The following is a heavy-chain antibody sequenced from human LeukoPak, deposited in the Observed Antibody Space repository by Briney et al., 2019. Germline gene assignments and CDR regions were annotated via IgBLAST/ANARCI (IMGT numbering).Heavy chain of an antibody. J-gene: IGHJ6*02. CDR2: IWYDGSNK. Sequence: GGSLRLSRAASGFTFSSYGMHWVRQAPGKGLGWVAFIWYDGSNKYYADSVKGRFTISRDNSKNTLYLQMNSLRAEDTAVYHCARGLVTTRYYYYGMDVWGQGTTVTVSS. CDR1: GFTFSSYG. CDR3: ARGLVTTRYYYYGMDV. V-gene: IGHV3-33*01. D-gene: IGHD4-17*01.